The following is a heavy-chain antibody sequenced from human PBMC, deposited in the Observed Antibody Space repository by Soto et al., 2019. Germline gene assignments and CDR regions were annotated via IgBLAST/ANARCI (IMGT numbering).Heavy chain of an antibody. V-gene: IGHV3-30*18. CDR2: ISYDGSNK. Sequence: QVQLVESGGGVVQPGRSLRLSCAASGFTFSSYGMHWVRQAPGKGLEWVAVISYDGSNKYYADSVKGRFTISRDNSKKTLYLQMNSLRAEDTAVYYCAKSYSSSSRTNWFDPWGQGTLVTVSS. CDR1: GFTFSSYG. CDR3: AKSYSSSSRTNWFDP. J-gene: IGHJ5*02. D-gene: IGHD6-6*01.